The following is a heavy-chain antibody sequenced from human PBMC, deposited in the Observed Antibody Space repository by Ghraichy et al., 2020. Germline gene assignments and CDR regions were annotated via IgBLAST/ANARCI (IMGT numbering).Heavy chain of an antibody. D-gene: IGHD2-2*01. CDR1: GGSISSSSYY. CDR2: IYYSGST. CDR3: ASWVVPAAYYYYYMDV. J-gene: IGHJ6*03. Sequence: SETLSLTCTVSGGSISSSSYYWGWIRQPPGKGLEWIGSIYYSGSTYYNPSLKSRVTISVDTSKNQFSLKLSSVTAADTAVYYCASWVVPAAYYYYYMDVWGKGTTVTVSS. V-gene: IGHV4-39*01.